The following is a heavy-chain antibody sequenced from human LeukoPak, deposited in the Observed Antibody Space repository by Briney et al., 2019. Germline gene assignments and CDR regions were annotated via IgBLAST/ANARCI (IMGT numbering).Heavy chain of an antibody. CDR1: GFTFGSYS. J-gene: IGHJ4*02. V-gene: IGHV3-7*01. Sequence: GSLRLSCAASGFTFGSYSMNWVRQAPGKGLEWVANIKQDGSEKYYVDSVKGRFTISRDNAKNSLYLQMNSLRAEDTAVYYCARDHGYYGSGSYFDYWGQGTLVTVSS. CDR2: IKQDGSEK. CDR3: ARDHGYYGSGSYFDY. D-gene: IGHD3-10*01.